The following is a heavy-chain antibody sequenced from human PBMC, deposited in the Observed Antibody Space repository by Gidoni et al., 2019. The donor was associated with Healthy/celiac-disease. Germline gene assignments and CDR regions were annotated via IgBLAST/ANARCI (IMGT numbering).Heavy chain of an antibody. Sequence: EVQLVESGGGLVQPGGSLRLACEASGFTFSKYWMNWVRQAPGKGLEWVANIKQDGSEKYYVDSVKGRFTISRNNAKNSLYLQMKSLRAEDTAVYYCARDWYDILTGHPPLMDYGMDVWGQGTTVTVSS. CDR3: ARDWYDILTGHPPLMDYGMDV. CDR2: IKQDGSEK. J-gene: IGHJ6*02. V-gene: IGHV3-7*01. CDR1: GFTFSKYW. D-gene: IGHD3-9*01.